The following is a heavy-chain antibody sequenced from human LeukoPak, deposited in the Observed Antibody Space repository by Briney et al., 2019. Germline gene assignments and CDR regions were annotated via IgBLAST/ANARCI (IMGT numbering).Heavy chain of an antibody. CDR1: GFTVSSNY. J-gene: IGHJ4*02. D-gene: IGHD6-19*01. CDR3: TCSGWSIYYFGY. CDR2: IYSGGNT. Sequence: GGPLKLSCSASGFTVSSNYMSWVRQAPGKGLEGVSIIYSGGNTHYADSVKGRFTISRDNSKNTLYLQMNSLRAEDTAVYYCTCSGWSIYYFGYWGQGTLVTVSS. V-gene: IGHV3-53*01.